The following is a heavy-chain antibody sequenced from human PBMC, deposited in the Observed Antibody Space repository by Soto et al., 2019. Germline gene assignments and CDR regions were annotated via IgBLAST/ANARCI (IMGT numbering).Heavy chain of an antibody. Sequence: QVQLVQSGAEVKKPGASVKVSCKASGYTFTNYYMHWVRQAPGQGLEWMGVINTSGGSTTYAQKFQGRVTMTRDTSTSTVYMELSSLGPDDTAVYYCARGGSSSFSWFDRWGQGSLVTVSS. CDR3: ARGGSSSFSWFDR. CDR1: GYTFTNYY. D-gene: IGHD6-6*01. CDR2: INTSGGST. J-gene: IGHJ5*02. V-gene: IGHV1-46*01.